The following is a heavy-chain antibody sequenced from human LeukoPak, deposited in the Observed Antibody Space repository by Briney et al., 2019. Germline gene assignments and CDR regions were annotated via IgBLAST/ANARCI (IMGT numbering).Heavy chain of an antibody. CDR2: IDPSGGTT. V-gene: IGHV1-46*01. Sequence: ASVKVSCKASGYTLSSYHIHWVRQAPGQGLEWMGVIDPSGGTTIYAQQFQGRISMSRDTSTSTVYMEMSSLTSEDTALYYCARESTAFDYWGQGTLVTVSS. CDR3: ARESTAFDY. CDR1: GYTLSSYH. J-gene: IGHJ4*02.